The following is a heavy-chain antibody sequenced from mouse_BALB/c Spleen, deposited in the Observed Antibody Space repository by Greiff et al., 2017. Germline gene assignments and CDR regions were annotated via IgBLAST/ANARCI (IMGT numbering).Heavy chain of an antibody. J-gene: IGHJ2*01. CDR2: IYPGDGDT. Sequence: QVHVKQSGPELVKPGASVKISCKASGYAFSSSWMNWVKQRPGQGLEWIGRIYPGDGDTNYNGKFKGKATLTADKSSSTAYMQLSSLTSVDSAVYFCARSGDYFDYWGQGTTLTVSS. V-gene: IGHV1-82*01. CDR3: ARSGDYFDY. CDR1: GYAFSSSW. D-gene: IGHD4-1*01.